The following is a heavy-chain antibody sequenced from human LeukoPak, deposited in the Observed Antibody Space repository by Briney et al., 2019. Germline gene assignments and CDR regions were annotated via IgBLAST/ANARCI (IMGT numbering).Heavy chain of an antibody. CDR3: ARDQIQWLVSPDAFDI. V-gene: IGHV3-21*01. CDR2: ISSSSSYI. CDR1: GFTFSSYG. D-gene: IGHD6-19*01. Sequence: PGGSLRLSCAASGFTFSSYGMHWVRQAPGKGLEWVSSISSSSSYIYYADSVKGRFTISRDNAKNSLYLQINSLRAEDTAVYYCARDQIQWLVSPDAFDIWGQGTMVTVSS. J-gene: IGHJ3*02.